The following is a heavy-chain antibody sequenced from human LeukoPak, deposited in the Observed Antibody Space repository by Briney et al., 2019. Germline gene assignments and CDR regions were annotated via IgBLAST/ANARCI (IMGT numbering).Heavy chain of an antibody. D-gene: IGHD5-24*01. CDR3: ARSDLGTITAGPFN. J-gene: IGHJ4*02. Sequence: ASVTVSCKASGYTFTNYGITWVRQAPGQGLEWMGWISGYQGSTKYAQNFQRRVTMTIDTSTSTAYMDLRSLRSDDTAIFFCARSDLGTITAGPFNWGQGTLVAVSS. CDR1: GYTFTNYG. CDR2: ISGYQGST. V-gene: IGHV1-18*01.